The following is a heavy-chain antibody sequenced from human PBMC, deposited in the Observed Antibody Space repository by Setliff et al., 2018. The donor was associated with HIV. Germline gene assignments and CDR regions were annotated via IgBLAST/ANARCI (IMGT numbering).Heavy chain of an antibody. D-gene: IGHD3-22*01. J-gene: IGHJ6*03. CDR2: IDPSDSYT. CDR1: GYSFTSYW. V-gene: IGHV5-10-1*01. CDR3: ARYYYDSSSRSYYYYYYMDV. Sequence: GESLKISCKGSGYSFTSYWISWVRQMPGKGLEWMGRIDPSDSYTNYGPSFQGHVTISADKSISTAYLQWSSLKASDTAMYYCARYYYDSSSRSYYYYYYMDVWGKGTTVTVSS.